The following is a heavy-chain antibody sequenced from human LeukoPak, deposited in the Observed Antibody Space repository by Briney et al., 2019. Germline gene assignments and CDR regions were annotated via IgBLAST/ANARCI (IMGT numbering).Heavy chain of an antibody. CDR1: GGSISSSSYY. Sequence: PSETLSLTCTVSGGSISSSSYYWGWIRQPPGKGLEWIGSIYYSGSTYYNPSLKSRVTISVDTSKNQFSLKLSSLTAADTAVYYCARDRISYYYGSGRVGYFDYWGQGTLVTVSS. CDR3: ARDRISYYYGSGRVGYFDY. CDR2: IYYSGST. J-gene: IGHJ4*02. D-gene: IGHD3-10*01. V-gene: IGHV4-39*07.